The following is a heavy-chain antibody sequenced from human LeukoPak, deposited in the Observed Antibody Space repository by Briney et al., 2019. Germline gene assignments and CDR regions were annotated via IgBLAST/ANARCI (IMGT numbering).Heavy chain of an antibody. V-gene: IGHV1-18*01. CDR2: ISAYNGNT. J-gene: IGHJ4*02. Sequence: ASVKVSCKASGYTFTSYGISWVRQAPGQGLEWMAWISAYNGNTNYAQNLQGRFTMTTDTSTSTAYMELRSLRSHDTAVYYCASISVSGYCSSTSCYQSDYWGQGTLVTVSS. CDR1: GYTFTSYG. CDR3: ASISVSGYCSSTSCYQSDY. D-gene: IGHD2-2*03.